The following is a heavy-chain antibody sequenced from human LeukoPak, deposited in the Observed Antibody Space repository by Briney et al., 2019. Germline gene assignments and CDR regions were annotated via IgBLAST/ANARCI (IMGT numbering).Heavy chain of an antibody. D-gene: IGHD4-23*01. Sequence: PSETLSLTCTVSGGSISSYYWSWIRQPPGKGLEWIGYIYYSGSTNYNPSLKSRVTISVDTSKNQFSLKLSSVTAADTAVYYCARTPTKYTVVNQPYTRPYYFDYWGQGTLVIVSS. J-gene: IGHJ4*02. CDR1: GGSISSYY. V-gene: IGHV4-59*08. CDR2: IYYSGST. CDR3: ARTPTKYTVVNQPYTRPYYFDY.